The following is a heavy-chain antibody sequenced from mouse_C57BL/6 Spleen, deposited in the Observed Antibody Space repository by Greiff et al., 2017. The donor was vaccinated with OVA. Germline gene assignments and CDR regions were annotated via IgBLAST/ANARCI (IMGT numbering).Heavy chain of an antibody. CDR1: GYTFTSYW. CDR2: IDPSDSYT. D-gene: IGHD2-5*01. V-gene: IGHV1-69*01. J-gene: IGHJ3*01. Sequence: VQLQQSGAELVMPGASVKLSCKASGYTFTSYWMHWVKQRPGQGLEWIGEIDPSDSYTKYNQKFKGKSTLTVDKSSSTAYMQLSSLTSEDSAVYYCARYYSNYEGFAYWGQGTLVTVSA. CDR3: ARYYSNYEGFAY.